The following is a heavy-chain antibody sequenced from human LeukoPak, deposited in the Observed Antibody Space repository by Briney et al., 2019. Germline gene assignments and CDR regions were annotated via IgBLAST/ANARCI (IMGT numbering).Heavy chain of an antibody. CDR3: AREGGGSYERDDY. V-gene: IGHV4-39*07. CDR2: IYYSGST. CDR1: GGSISSSSYY. Sequence: SETLSPTCTVSGGSISSSSYYWGWIRQPPGKGLEWIGSIYYSGSTYYNPSLKSRVTISVDTSKNQFSLKLSSVTAADTAVYYCAREGGGSYERDDYWGQGTLVTVSS. D-gene: IGHD1-26*01. J-gene: IGHJ4*02.